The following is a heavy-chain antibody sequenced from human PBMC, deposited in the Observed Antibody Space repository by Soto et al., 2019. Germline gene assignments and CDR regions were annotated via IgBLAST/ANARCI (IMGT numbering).Heavy chain of an antibody. CDR2: VDPEDGEA. D-gene: IGHD5-12*01. J-gene: IGHJ4*02. CDR1: GYTLTGLS. Sequence: QVHLVQSGAEVKKPGASVKVSCKVSGYTLTGLSMHWVRQAPGKGLEWMGGVDPEDGEAIYAQKFQGRVTETDATYTDTAYMERISLISEDTAVYYFATLKAGFDTVASRDNSFDIWSQGTLVTVS. CDR3: ATLKAGFDTVASRDNSFDI. V-gene: IGHV1-24*01.